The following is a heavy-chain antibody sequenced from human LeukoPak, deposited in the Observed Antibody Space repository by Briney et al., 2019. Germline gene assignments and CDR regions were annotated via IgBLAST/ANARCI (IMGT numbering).Heavy chain of an antibody. Sequence: SETLSLTCTVSGGSISSYFWSWIRQPPGKGLEWIGYIYYSGSTNYNPSLKSRVTISVDTSKNQFSLKLSSVTAADTAVYYCARGAVAVGIDYWGQGTLVTVSS. D-gene: IGHD6-19*01. V-gene: IGHV4-59*01. CDR1: GGSISSYF. J-gene: IGHJ4*02. CDR3: ARGAVAVGIDY. CDR2: IYYSGST.